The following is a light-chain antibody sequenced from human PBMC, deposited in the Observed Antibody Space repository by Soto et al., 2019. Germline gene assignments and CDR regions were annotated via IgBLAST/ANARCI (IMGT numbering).Light chain of an antibody. CDR1: QGIGDTL. CDR2: GAS. J-gene: IGKJ1*01. CDR3: QQYCDSLWT. Sequence: EVVMTPSPATLSASRGEGATLSCRGIQGIGDTLAWYQHKPGQTPRLRIYGASSRATGIPDRFSGSGSGTDLALTISRLAPEDFGVYYWQQYCDSLWTFGQGTKVDI. V-gene: IGKV3-20*01.